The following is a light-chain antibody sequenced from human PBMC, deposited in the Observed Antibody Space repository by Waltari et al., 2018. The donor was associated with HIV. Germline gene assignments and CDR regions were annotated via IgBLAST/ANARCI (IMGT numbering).Light chain of an antibody. CDR2: WAS. CDR1: PRVLYSSNNKNY. V-gene: IGKV4-1*01. J-gene: IGKJ5*01. CDR3: QQYYSTPIT. Sequence: DIVMTQSPDSLAVSPGEMATITCTSSPRVLYSSNNKNYLAWYQQKPGQPPKLLIYWASTRESGVPDRFSGSGSGTDFTLTISSLQAEDVAVYYCQQYYSTPITFGQGTRLEIK.